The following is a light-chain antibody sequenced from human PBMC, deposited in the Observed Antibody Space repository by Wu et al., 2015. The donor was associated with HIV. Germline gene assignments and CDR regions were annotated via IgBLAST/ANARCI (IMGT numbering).Light chain of an antibody. CDR2: AAS. J-gene: IGKJ4*01. CDR1: QGISNH. CDR3: QNYHSAPLT. V-gene: IGKV1-27*01. Sequence: DIQMTHSPSSLSASVGDRVTITCRASQGISNHLAWYQQKPGKAPELLIYAASTLQSGVPSRFSGRGSGTEFTLTISSLQPEDVATYYCQNYHSAPLTFGGGPPWRS.